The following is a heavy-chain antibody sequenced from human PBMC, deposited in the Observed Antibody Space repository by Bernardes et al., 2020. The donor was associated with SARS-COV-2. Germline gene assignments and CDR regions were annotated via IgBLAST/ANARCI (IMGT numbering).Heavy chain of an antibody. CDR3: AGVTYSSGSDFDY. D-gene: IGHD3-22*01. Sequence: ASVKVSCKASGYTFTDYHIHWVRQVPGQGLEWMGWIYPNDGGTAYAQRFQGRVTMTTDTSISTAFMELSRLRFDDTAVYYCAGVTYSSGSDFDYWGQGTLVTVSS. J-gene: IGHJ4*02. CDR2: IYPNDGGT. V-gene: IGHV1-2*02. CDR1: GYTFTDYH.